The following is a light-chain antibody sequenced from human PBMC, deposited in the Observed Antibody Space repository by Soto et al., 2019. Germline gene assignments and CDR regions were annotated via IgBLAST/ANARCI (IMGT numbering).Light chain of an antibody. V-gene: IGKV3-11*01. CDR1: QSVSTY. Sequence: EIVLTQSPATLSLSPGERATLSCRATQSVSTYLAWYQQKPGRAPRLLIYDASKRATGIPARFSGSGSGTGFTLTISSLEPEYFAVYYCQQRSKWPITFGQGTRLEVK. CDR3: QQRSKWPIT. CDR2: DAS. J-gene: IGKJ5*01.